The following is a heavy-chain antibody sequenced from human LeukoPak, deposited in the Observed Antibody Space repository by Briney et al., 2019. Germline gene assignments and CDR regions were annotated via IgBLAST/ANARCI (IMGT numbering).Heavy chain of an antibody. Sequence: PSETLSLTCAVYGGSFSGYYWSWIRQPPGKGLEWIGEINHSGSTNCKPSLKSRVTISVDTSKNQFSLKLSSVTAADTAVYYCARGPIAAAGKFDPWGQGTLVTVSS. CDR2: INHSGST. J-gene: IGHJ5*02. V-gene: IGHV4-34*01. D-gene: IGHD6-13*01. CDR3: ARGPIAAAGKFDP. CDR1: GGSFSGYY.